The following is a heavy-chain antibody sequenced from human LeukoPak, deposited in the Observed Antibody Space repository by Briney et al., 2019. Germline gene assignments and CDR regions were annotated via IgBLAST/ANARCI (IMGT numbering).Heavy chain of an antibody. CDR1: GYSISSGYY. CDR2: IYHSGST. CDR3: ARDGHRRYYYDSSGREDAFDI. J-gene: IGHJ3*02. Sequence: SETLSLTCTVSGYSISSGYYWGWIRQPPGKGLEWIGSIYHSGSTYYNPSLKSRVTISVDTSKNQFSLKLSSVTAADTAVYYCARDGHRRYYYDSSGREDAFDIWGQGTMVTVSS. D-gene: IGHD3-22*01. V-gene: IGHV4-38-2*02.